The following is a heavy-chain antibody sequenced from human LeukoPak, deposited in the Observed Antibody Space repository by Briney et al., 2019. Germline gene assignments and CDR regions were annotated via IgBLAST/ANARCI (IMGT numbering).Heavy chain of an antibody. CDR1: GFTFSSYA. V-gene: IGHV3-30-3*01. J-gene: IGHJ4*02. CDR3: ARDGSRTGTAEIDY. Sequence: GGSLRLSCAASGFTFSSYAMHWVRQAPGKGLEWVAVISYDGSNKYYADSVKGRFTISRDNSKNTLYLQMNSLRAEDTAVYYCARDGSRTGTAEIDYWGQGTLVTVSS. CDR2: ISYDGSNK. D-gene: IGHD1-1*01.